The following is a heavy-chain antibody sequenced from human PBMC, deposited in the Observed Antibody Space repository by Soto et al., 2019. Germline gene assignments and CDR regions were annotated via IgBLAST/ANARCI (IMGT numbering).Heavy chain of an antibody. Sequence: QVQLQASGPGLVKPSQTLSVMCTVSGASITSTGYYWSWIRQLPGKGLEWIGSIFYSGSTYYNPALESRATISLDRSKNGVSQRLNSVTAADTAIYYGARPNGVWNGYGPFDYWGQGSLVTVSS. D-gene: IGHD2-8*01. V-gene: IGHV4-31*03. CDR2: IFYSGST. CDR1: GASITSTGYY. J-gene: IGHJ4*02. CDR3: ARPNGVWNGYGPFDY.